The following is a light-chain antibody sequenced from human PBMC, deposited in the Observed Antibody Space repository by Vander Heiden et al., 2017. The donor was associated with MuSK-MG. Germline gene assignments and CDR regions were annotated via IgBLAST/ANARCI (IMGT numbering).Light chain of an antibody. J-gene: IGKJ5*01. CDR1: QSVSSN. V-gene: IGKV3-15*01. CDR3: QQYTNWPIT. CDR2: GAS. Sequence: EIVMTQSPATLSVSPGERATLSCRASQSVSSNLAWYQQKPGQAPRLLIYGASSRATGFPARFSGSGSGTEFTLTISSLQSEDFAVYHCQQYTNWPITFDHGTRLEIK.